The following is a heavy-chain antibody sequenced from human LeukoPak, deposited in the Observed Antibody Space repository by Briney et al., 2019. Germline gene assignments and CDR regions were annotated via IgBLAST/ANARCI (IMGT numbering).Heavy chain of an antibody. CDR3: ARHVQDTSMISPLYYFDY. D-gene: IGHD5-18*01. J-gene: IGHJ4*02. CDR1: GGSISSYY. CDR2: IYYTGST. V-gene: IGHV4-59*08. Sequence: SETLSLTCTVSGGSISSYYWSWIRQPPGKGLEWIGYIYYTGSTNYNPSLKSRVTISVDTSKNLFSLKLSSVTAADTAVYYCARHVQDTSMISPLYYFDYWGQGTLVTVSS.